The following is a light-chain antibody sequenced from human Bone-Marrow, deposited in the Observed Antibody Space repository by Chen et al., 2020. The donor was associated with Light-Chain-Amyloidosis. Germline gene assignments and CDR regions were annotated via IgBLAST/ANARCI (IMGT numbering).Light chain of an antibody. CDR2: RDT. J-gene: IGLJ2*01. Sequence: SYELTQPPSASVSPGQTARITCSGDDLPTKYAYWYQQKPGQAPVLVIHRDTERPSGISERFSGSISGTTATLTISGVQAEDEADYHCQSADSSGTYEVIFGGGTKLTVL. CDR3: QSADSSGTYEVI. CDR1: DLPTKY. V-gene: IGLV3-25*03.